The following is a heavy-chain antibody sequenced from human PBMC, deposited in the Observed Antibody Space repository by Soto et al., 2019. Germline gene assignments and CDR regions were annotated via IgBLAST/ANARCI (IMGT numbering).Heavy chain of an antibody. CDR2: IFSNGEK. D-gene: IGHD5-18*01. V-gene: IGHV2-26*01. J-gene: IGHJ6*02. Sequence: SGPTLVNPTETLTLTCTVSGFSLSNARIGVSWIRQPPGKSLEWLAHIFSNGEKSYSTSLKSRLTISKDTSKSQVVLTMTNMDPVDTATYYCARTYGSGYSYGYVYYYYGMDVWGQGTTVTVSS. CDR1: GFSLSNARIG. CDR3: ARTYGSGYSYGYVYYYYGMDV.